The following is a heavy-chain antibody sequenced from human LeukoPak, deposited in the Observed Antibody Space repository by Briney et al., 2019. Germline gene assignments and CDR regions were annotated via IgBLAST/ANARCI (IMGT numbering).Heavy chain of an antibody. Sequence: GGSLRLSCAASGFTFSSYAMHWVRQAPGKGLEWVAVISYDGSNKYYADSVKGRFTISRDNSKNTLYLQMNSLRAEDTAVYYCARDGGEFGEFNYFDYWGQGTLVTVSS. J-gene: IGHJ4*02. CDR2: ISYDGSNK. D-gene: IGHD3-10*01. CDR3: ARDGGEFGEFNYFDY. CDR1: GFTFSSYA. V-gene: IGHV3-30*04.